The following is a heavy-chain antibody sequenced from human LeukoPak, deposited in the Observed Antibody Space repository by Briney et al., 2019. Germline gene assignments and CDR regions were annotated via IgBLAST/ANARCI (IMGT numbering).Heavy chain of an antibody. J-gene: IGHJ4*02. D-gene: IGHD3-22*01. CDR2: IIPIFATA. V-gene: IGHV1-69*13. Sequence: ASVKVSCKASGYTFTGYYMHWVRQAPGQGLEWMGGIIPIFATANYAQKFQGRVTITADESTSTAYMELSSLRSEDTAVYYCARGPITTRSHFDYWGQGTLVTVSS. CDR3: ARGPITTRSHFDY. CDR1: GYTFTGYY.